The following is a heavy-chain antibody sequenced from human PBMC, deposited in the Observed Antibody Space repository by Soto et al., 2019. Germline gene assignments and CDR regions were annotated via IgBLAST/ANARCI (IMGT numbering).Heavy chain of an antibody. D-gene: IGHD6-13*01. Sequence: PGGSLRLSCAASGFTFSSYGMHWVRQAPGKGLEWVAVIWYDGSNKYYADSVKGRFTISRDNSKNTLYLQMNSLRAEDTAVYYCAREILAAAGYYYYYGMDVWGQGTTVTVSS. CDR1: GFTFSSYG. CDR3: AREILAAAGYYYYYGMDV. V-gene: IGHV3-33*01. CDR2: IWYDGSNK. J-gene: IGHJ6*02.